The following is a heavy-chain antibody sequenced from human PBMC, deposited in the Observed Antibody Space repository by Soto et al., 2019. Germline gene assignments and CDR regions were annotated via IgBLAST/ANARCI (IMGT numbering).Heavy chain of an antibody. CDR3: ARADDYSNYDRYFDY. Sequence: GASVKVSCKASGYTFTGYYMHWVRQAPGQGLEWMGWINPNSGGTNYAQKFQGRVTVTRDTSISTAYMELSRLRSDDTAVYYCARADDYSNYDRYFDYWGQGTLVTVSS. CDR2: INPNSGGT. V-gene: IGHV1-2*02. D-gene: IGHD4-4*01. J-gene: IGHJ4*02. CDR1: GYTFTGYY.